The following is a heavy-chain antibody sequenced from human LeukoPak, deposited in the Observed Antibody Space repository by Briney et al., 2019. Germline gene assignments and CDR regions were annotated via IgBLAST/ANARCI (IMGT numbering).Heavy chain of an antibody. CDR3: AKVLVGTTCFEY. CDR1: GFTFSSYA. CDR2: ISGSGGST. J-gene: IGHJ4*02. Sequence: GGSLRLSCAASGFTFSSYAMSWVRQAPGKGLEWVSAISGSGGSTYYADSVKGRFTMSRDNSKNTLYLQMNSLRAEDTAVYYCAKVLVGTTCFEYWGQGTLVTVSS. V-gene: IGHV3-23*01. D-gene: IGHD1-7*01.